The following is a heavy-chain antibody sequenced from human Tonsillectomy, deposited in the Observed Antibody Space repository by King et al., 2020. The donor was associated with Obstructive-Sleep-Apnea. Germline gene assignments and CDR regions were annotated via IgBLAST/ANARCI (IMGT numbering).Heavy chain of an antibody. CDR1: GFTFGDYA. CDR3: SRGYYGSGTYYYADY. Sequence: VQLVESGGGLVQPGRSLRLSCTASGFTFGDYAMSWFRQAPGKGLEWVGFIRSKGYGGTIEYAASVRGRFTISRDDSKSIAYLQMNSLKTADTAVYYCSRGYYGSGTYYYADYWGQGTLVTVSS. V-gene: IGHV3-49*03. CDR2: IRSKGYGGTI. D-gene: IGHD3-10*01. J-gene: IGHJ4*02.